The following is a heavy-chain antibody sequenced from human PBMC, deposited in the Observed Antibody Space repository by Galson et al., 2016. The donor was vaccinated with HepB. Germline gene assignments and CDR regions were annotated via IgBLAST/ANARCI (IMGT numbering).Heavy chain of an antibody. CDR1: GYTLTKLS. J-gene: IGHJ4*02. D-gene: IGHD1-26*01. CDR2: FDPEDGET. CDR3: ATVPCRGSYSLYYFDY. Sequence: SVKVSCKVSGYTLTKLSMHWVRQAPGYGLEGMGGFDPEDGETIYAQHFQGRVTMTEDTSTDTAYMELSSLRSEVTAIYYCATVPCRGSYSLYYFDYWGQGTLVTVSS. V-gene: IGHV1-24*01.